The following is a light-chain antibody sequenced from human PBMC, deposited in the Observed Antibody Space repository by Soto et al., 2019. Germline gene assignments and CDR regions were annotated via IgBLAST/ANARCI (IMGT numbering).Light chain of an antibody. CDR1: QTVSSDY. J-gene: IGKJ5*01. V-gene: IGKV3-20*01. Sequence: IILTQSPDTPSFSPAARATLSCRANQTVSSDYLAWCQQRPGQAPRLLIYGASTRAAGIPDRFSGIGSGTDFTLTITRLEPEDSAVYFCQQYTGPPTTFGQGTRLEI. CDR2: GAS. CDR3: QQYTGPPTT.